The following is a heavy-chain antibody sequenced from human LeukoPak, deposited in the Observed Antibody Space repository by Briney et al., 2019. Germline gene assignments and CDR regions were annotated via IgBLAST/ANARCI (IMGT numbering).Heavy chain of an antibody. J-gene: IGHJ3*01. D-gene: IGHD1-26*01. V-gene: IGHV3-23*01. Sequence: GGSLRLSCAASGFTFSSYAMSWVRQAPGKGLEWVSAISGSGGSTYYADSVKGRFTISRDNSKNTLYLQMNSLRAEDTAVYYCTLGPQGGGATFDLWGQGTLVTVSS. CDR3: TLGPQGGGATFDL. CDR2: ISGSGGST. CDR1: GFTFSSYA.